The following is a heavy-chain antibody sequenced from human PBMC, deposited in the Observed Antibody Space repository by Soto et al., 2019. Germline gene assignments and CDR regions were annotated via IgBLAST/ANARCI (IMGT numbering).Heavy chain of an antibody. CDR2: ISGSGGST. J-gene: IGHJ6*02. Sequence: EVQLLESGGGLVQPGGSLRLSCAAAGFTFSSYAMSWVRQAPGKGLEWVSAISGSGGSTYYADSVKGRFTISRDNSKNTLYLQIKRLRAGDKSVYYGAKALVPAARPDGMDVWGQGTTVTVSS. CDR3: AKALVPAARPDGMDV. V-gene: IGHV3-23*01. CDR1: GFTFSSYA. D-gene: IGHD2-2*01.